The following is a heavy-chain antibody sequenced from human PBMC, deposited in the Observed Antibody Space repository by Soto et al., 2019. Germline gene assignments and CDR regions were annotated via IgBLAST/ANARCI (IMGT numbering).Heavy chain of an antibody. CDR3: ARRYCSGGSCYQSNCWYFDL. J-gene: IGHJ2*01. CDR2: ISSSSSYT. Sequence: QVQLVESGGGLVKPGGSLRLSCAASGFTFSDYYMSWIRQAPGKGLEWVSYISSSSSYTNYADSVKGRFTISRDNAKNSLYLQMNRLRAEDTAVYYCARRYCSGGSCYQSNCWYFDLWGRGTLVTVSS. CDR1: GFTFSDYY. V-gene: IGHV3-11*05. D-gene: IGHD2-15*01.